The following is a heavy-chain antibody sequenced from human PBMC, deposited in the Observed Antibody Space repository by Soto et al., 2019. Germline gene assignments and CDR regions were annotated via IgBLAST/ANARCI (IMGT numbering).Heavy chain of an antibody. CDR2: INHSGST. D-gene: IGHD4-17*01. J-gene: IGHJ4*02. CDR3: ARGVHDYGDYDYFDY. Sequence: SETLSLTCAVYGGSFSGYSWTWLRQPPGTGLEWIGEINHSGSTNYNPSLKSRVTISVDTSKNQFSLKLSSVTAADTAVYYCARGVHDYGDYDYFDYWGQGTLVTVSS. CDR1: GGSFSGYS. V-gene: IGHV4-34*01.